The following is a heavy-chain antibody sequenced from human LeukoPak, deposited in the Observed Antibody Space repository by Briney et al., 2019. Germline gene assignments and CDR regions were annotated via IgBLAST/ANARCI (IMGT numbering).Heavy chain of an antibody. CDR2: ISAYNGNT. J-gene: IGHJ4*02. D-gene: IGHD3-9*01. CDR1: GYTFTSYG. CDR3: ARDSSNWYDILTGYYFPHDY. V-gene: IGHV1-18*04. Sequence: ASVKVSCKASGYTFTSYGISWVRRAPGQGLEWMGWISAYNGNTNYAQKLQGRVTMTTDTSTSTAYMELRSLRSDDTAVYYCARDSSNWYDILTGYYFPHDYWGQGTLVTVSS.